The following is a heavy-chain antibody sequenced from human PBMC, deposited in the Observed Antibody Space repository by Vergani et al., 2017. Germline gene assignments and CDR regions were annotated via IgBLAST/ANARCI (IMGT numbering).Heavy chain of an antibody. CDR3: AGADNWNDPNLFDY. V-gene: IGHV1-69*01. Sequence: QVQLVQSGAEVKKPGSSVKVSCKASGGTFSSYAISWVRQAPGQGLEWMGGIIPIFGTANYAQKFQGRVTITADESTSTAYMELSSLRSEDTAVYYCAGADNWNDPNLFDYWGQGTLVTVSS. CDR1: GGTFSSYA. CDR2: IIPIFGTA. J-gene: IGHJ4*02. D-gene: IGHD1-20*01.